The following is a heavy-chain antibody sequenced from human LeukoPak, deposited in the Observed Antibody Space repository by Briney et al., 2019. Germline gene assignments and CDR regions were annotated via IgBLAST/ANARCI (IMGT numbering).Heavy chain of an antibody. V-gene: IGHV3-74*01. CDR3: AKNRDLRDALDM. CDR1: GFTLSSYW. CDR2: MNSDGSSI. D-gene: IGHD3-10*01. J-gene: IGHJ3*02. Sequence: GGSLRLSCAASGFTLSSYWMYWARHAPGKGLVWISYMNSDGSSINYADAVKGRFTISRDNARSALYLQMDSLTVDDTAVYYCAKNRDLRDALDMWGQGTMVTVSS.